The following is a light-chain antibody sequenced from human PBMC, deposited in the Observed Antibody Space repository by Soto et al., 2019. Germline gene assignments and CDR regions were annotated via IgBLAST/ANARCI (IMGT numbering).Light chain of an antibody. CDR3: QQYSSYPYT. CDR2: DAS. Sequence: DIQMTQSPSTLSASVGDRVTITCRASQRIVTWLAWYQQKPGKAPKLLIYDASSLESGVPSRFSGRGSGTEFTLTIISLQPDDVSTYFCQQYSSYPYTFGQGTKLEIK. CDR1: QRIVTW. J-gene: IGKJ2*01. V-gene: IGKV1-5*01.